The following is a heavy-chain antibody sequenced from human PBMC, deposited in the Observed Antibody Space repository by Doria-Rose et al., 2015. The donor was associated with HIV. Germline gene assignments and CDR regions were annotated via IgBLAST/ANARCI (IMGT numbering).Heavy chain of an antibody. J-gene: IGHJ4*02. V-gene: IGHV4-4*02. CDR2: IHHSVTT. D-gene: IGHD2-15*01. CDR3: AREEDCVGGSCHSDD. Sequence: QVQLQESGPGLVKPSGTPSLTCAVSGVSVSSGNWWTWVRQPPGKGLEWIGEIHHSVTTNYNPSLKSRVTISEDKSKNQFSLTLTSVTAADTAVYYCAREEDCVGGSCHSDDWGRGTLVTVSS. CDR1: GVSVSSGNW.